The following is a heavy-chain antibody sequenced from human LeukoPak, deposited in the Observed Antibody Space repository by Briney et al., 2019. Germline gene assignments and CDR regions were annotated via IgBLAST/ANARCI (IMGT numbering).Heavy chain of an antibody. J-gene: IGHJ4*02. Sequence: PGGSLRLSCAASGFTFSSYAMHWVRQAPGKGLEWVAVISYDGSNKYYADSVKGRFTISRDNSKNTLYLQMNSLRAEDTAVYYCARSDGVVPAAMRGYFDYWGQGTLVTVSS. CDR2: ISYDGSNK. CDR3: ARSDGVVPAAMRGYFDY. D-gene: IGHD2-2*01. CDR1: GFTFSSYA. V-gene: IGHV3-30-3*01.